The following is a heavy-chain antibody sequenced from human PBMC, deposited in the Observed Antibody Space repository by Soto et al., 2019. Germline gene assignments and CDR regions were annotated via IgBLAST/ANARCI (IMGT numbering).Heavy chain of an antibody. Sequence: QVQLVESGGGVVQPGRSLRLSCAASGFTFSSYGMHWVRQAPGKGLEWVAVIWYDGSNKYYADSGKGRFTISRDNSKNTLYLQMNSLRAEDTAVYYCARGLVPAAIVCYYDYYGMDVWGQGTKVTVSS. J-gene: IGHJ6*02. CDR3: ARGLVPAAIVCYYDYYGMDV. CDR1: GFTFSSYG. D-gene: IGHD2-2*01. V-gene: IGHV3-33*01. CDR2: IWYDGSNK.